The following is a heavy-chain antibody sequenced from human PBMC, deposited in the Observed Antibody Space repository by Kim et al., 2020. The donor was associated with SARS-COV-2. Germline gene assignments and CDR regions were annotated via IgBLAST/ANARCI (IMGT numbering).Heavy chain of an antibody. CDR3: AREGVGSDYYDSSGYSYYYYGMDV. J-gene: IGHJ6*02. CDR2: IIPILGIA. Sequence: SVKVSCKASGGTFSSYAISWVRQAPGQGLEWMGRIIPILGIANYAQKFQGRVTITADKSTRTAYMELSSLRSEDTAVYYCAREGVGSDYYDSSGYSYYYYGMDVWGQGTTVTVSS. CDR1: GGTFSSYA. D-gene: IGHD3-22*01. V-gene: IGHV1-69*04.